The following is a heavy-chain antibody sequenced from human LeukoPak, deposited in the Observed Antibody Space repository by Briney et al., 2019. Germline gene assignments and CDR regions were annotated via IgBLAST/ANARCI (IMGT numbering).Heavy chain of an antibody. CDR3: ARTPGERYCSGGSCYFHYYYMDV. V-gene: IGHV3-21*01. CDR1: GFTFSTYS. Sequence: GGSLRLSCAASGFTFSTYSMNWVRQAPGKGLEWVSSISSSSDYIYYADSVKGRFSITRDNARNSLYLHMNSLRAEDTAVYYCARTPGERYCSGGSCYFHYYYMDVWGKGTTVTVS. D-gene: IGHD2-15*01. J-gene: IGHJ6*03. CDR2: ISSSSDYI.